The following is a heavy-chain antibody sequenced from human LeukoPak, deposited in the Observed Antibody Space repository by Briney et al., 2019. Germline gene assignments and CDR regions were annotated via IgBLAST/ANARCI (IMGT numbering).Heavy chain of an antibody. CDR1: GGTFSSYA. J-gene: IGHJ4*02. CDR2: IIPIFGTA. D-gene: IGHD1-26*01. Sequence: SSVKVSCKASGGTFSSYAISWVRQAPGQGLEWMGGIIPIFGTANYAQKFQGRVTITADESTSTAYMELSSLRSEDTAVYYCATSFLDLVPEWELPYYFDYWGQGTLVTVSS. V-gene: IGHV1-69*01. CDR3: ATSFLDLVPEWELPYYFDY.